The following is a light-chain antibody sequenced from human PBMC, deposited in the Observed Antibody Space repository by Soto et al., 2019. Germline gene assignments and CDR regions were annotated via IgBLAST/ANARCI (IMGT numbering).Light chain of an antibody. CDR2: DAS. CDR3: QQYDNLPIT. Sequence: DIQTTQSPSSLSGSVRNRFTITSQASQDMSNYLNWYQQKPGKDPKLLIYDASNLETGVPSRFSGSGSGTDFTFTISSLQPEDIATYYCQQYDNLPITFGQGTRLEIK. J-gene: IGKJ5*01. CDR1: QDMSNY. V-gene: IGKV1-33*01.